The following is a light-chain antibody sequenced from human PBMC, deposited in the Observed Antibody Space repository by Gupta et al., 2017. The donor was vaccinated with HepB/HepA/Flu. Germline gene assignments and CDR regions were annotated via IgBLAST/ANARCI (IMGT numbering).Light chain of an antibody. J-gene: IGLJ2*01. V-gene: IGLV2-11*01. Sequence: QSALTQPRSVSGSPGQSVTISCTGTSSDVGGYNYVSWYQQHPGKAPKLMIEDVSKRPSGVPDRFAGSKAGNTAYRTISVLQAEDEAEYSCCSYAGSYTFWVFGGGTKLTVL. CDR1: SSDVGGYNY. CDR2: DVS. CDR3: CSYAGSYTFWV.